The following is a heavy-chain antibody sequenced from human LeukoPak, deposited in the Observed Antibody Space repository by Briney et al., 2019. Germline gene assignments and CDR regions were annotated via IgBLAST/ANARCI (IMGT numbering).Heavy chain of an antibody. D-gene: IGHD3-10*01. CDR3: ARVTAGFGEFYYFDY. CDR1: GGSISSYY. J-gene: IGHJ4*02. V-gene: IGHV4-4*07. Sequence: SETLSLTCTVSGGSISSYYWSWIRQPAGRGLEWIGRIYTSGSTNYDPSLKSRVTMSVDTSKNQFSLKLSSVTAADTAVYYCARVTAGFGEFYYFDYWGQGTLVTVSS. CDR2: IYTSGST.